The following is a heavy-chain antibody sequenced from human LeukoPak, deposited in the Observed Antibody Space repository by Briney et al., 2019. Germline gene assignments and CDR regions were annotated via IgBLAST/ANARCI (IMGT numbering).Heavy chain of an antibody. Sequence: GESLKISCKASGYSFTSYWIAWVRQMPGRGLEWMGIIYPGDSDTRYGPSFQGQVTISADKSISTAYLQWSSLEASDTATYYCARGGVDNRRLDYWGQGSLVTVSS. J-gene: IGHJ4*02. D-gene: IGHD1-14*01. CDR3: ARGGVDNRRLDY. V-gene: IGHV5-51*01. CDR2: IYPGDSDT. CDR1: GYSFTSYW.